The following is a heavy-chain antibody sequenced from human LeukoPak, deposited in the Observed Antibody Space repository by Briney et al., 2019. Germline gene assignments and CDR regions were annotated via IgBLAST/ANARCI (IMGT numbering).Heavy chain of an antibody. D-gene: IGHD6-19*01. J-gene: IGHJ4*02. CDR3: ARDNGGTGWVH. Sequence: GGSLRLSCAASGFTFSTYWMSWLRQSPGKGLEWVANINLDEGEKHYVDSVKGRFTISRDNAQNSLYLQMSSLRAEDTAVYYCARDNGGTGWVHWGQGTLVTVSS. CDR2: INLDEGEK. CDR1: GFTFSTYW. V-gene: IGHV3-7*05.